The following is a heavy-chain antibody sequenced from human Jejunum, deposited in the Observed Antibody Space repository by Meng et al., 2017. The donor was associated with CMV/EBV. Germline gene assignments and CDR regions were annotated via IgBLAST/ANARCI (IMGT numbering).Heavy chain of an antibody. CDR3: ATHLNNFGVVAAIDY. D-gene: IGHD3-3*01. Sequence: GFRVSTKYMSWVRHAPGKGLEWVSVTYTGGRTNYGGSVQGRFTVSRDTSNNTLYLQMNSLRAEDTAIYYCATHLNNFGVVAAIDYWGQGTLVTVSS. J-gene: IGHJ4*02. CDR1: GFRVSTKY. V-gene: IGHV3-53*01. CDR2: TYTGGRT.